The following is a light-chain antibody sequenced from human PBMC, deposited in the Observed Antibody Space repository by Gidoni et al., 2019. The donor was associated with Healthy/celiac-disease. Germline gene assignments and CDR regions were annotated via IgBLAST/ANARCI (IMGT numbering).Light chain of an antibody. CDR2: LAS. CDR1: QSVLYSSHNKNY. Sequence: DIVMTQSPDSLAVFLGERATINCKSSQSVLYSSHNKNYLAWYQQKPGQPPKLLIYLASTLESGVPDRFSGSGSGTDFTLTISSLQAEDVAVYYCQQYYSTPWTFGQGTKVEIK. J-gene: IGKJ1*01. CDR3: QQYYSTPWT. V-gene: IGKV4-1*01.